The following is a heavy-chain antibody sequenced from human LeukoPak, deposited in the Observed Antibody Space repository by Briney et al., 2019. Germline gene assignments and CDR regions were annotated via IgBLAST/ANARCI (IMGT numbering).Heavy chain of an antibody. J-gene: IGHJ4*02. CDR2: ISSNGGSA. Sequence: GGSLRLSCSASGFTFSSHVMHWVRQAPGKGLEYVSAISSNGGSADYADSVKGRFTISRDNSKNTLYLQMSSLRAEDTAVYYCVKGGDYYGSGSYGWVDYWGQGTLVTVSS. D-gene: IGHD3-10*01. CDR1: GFTFSSHV. CDR3: VKGGDYYGSGSYGWVDY. V-gene: IGHV3-64D*09.